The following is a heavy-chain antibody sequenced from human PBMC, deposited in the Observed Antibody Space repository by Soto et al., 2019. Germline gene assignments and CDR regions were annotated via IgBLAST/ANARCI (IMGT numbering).Heavy chain of an antibody. D-gene: IGHD5-18*01. CDR2: IYHSGST. CDR1: DDSISSGGYS. V-gene: IGHV4-30-2*01. Sequence: SETLSLTCAFSDDSISSGGYSCSWIRQPPGKGLEWIGFIYHSGSTYYNPSLKSRVTISVDRSKNKFSLKLTSVTAADTAIYYCARGDTVITPFDYWGEGTLVTVS. CDR3: ARGDTVITPFDY. J-gene: IGHJ4*02.